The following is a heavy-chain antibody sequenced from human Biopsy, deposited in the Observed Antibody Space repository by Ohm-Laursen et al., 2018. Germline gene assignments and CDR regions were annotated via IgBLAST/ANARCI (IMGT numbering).Heavy chain of an antibody. Sequence: ASVTASCHASSYTFTDYNIHWMRQAPGQGLEWLGYINCKTGATNYAQKFQGTVTMTRDTSISTAYLALGSLRSADTAIYYCARDPLNGHKHFDYWGQGSLVTVSS. V-gene: IGHV1-2*02. J-gene: IGHJ4*02. D-gene: IGHD2-8*01. CDR2: INCKTGAT. CDR1: SYTFTDYN. CDR3: ARDPLNGHKHFDY.